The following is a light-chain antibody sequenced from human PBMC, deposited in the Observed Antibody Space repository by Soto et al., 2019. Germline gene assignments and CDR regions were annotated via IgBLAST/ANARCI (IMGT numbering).Light chain of an antibody. CDR3: QQYYSYPRT. J-gene: IGKJ1*01. CDR2: AAS. V-gene: IGKV1-8*01. Sequence: AIRLTQSPSSLSASTGDRVHITCRASQGISSYLAWYQQKPGKAPKLLIYAASTLQSGVPARFSGSGSGTDFTLTISCLQSEDFATYYCQQYYSYPRTFGQGTKVDIK. CDR1: QGISSY.